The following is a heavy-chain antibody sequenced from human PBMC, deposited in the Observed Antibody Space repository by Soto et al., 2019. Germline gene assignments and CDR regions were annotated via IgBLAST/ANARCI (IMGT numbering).Heavy chain of an antibody. J-gene: IGHJ5*02. CDR3: ARDPRSSYGNT. CDR1: GYTFTSYA. V-gene: IGHV1-3*01. CDR2: INAGNGNT. Sequence: ASVNVSCKASGYTFTSYAMNWVRQAPGQRLEWMGWINAGNGNTKYSQKFQGRVTITRDTSASTAYMELSSLRSEDTAVYYCARDPRSSYGNTWGQGTLVTVSS. D-gene: IGHD5-18*01.